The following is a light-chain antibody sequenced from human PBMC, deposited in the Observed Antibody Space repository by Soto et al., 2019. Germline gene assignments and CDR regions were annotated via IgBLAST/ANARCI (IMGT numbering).Light chain of an antibody. CDR2: EGT. CDR1: SSDVGRYSL. V-gene: IGLV2-14*02. J-gene: IGLJ1*01. Sequence: QSALTQPASVSGSPGQSITISCTGTSSDVGRYSLVSWYQQHPGKAPNLVIYEGTKRPSGVSDRFSGSKSGNTASLTISGLQAEDEADYYCSSYTSTSTRVFGTGTKVTVL. CDR3: SSYTSTSTRV.